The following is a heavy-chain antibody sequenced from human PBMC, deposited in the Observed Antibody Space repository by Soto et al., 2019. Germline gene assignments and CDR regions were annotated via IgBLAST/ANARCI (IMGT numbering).Heavy chain of an antibody. CDR2: IYSSGST. Sequence: KGLEWIGYIYSSGSTNYIPSLKSRVTISVDTSKNQFSLKLSSVTAADTAVYYCARSYYYDSSGYYFWGQGTLVTVYS. J-gene: IGHJ4*02. D-gene: IGHD3-22*01. CDR3: ARSYYYDSSGYYF. V-gene: IGHV4-59*01.